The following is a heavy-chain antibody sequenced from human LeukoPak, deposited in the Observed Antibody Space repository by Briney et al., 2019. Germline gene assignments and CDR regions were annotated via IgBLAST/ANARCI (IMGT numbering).Heavy chain of an antibody. CDR3: AKDSIQLWYTPLWRY. V-gene: IGHV3-23*01. CDR2: ISGSGGST. Sequence: GGSLRLSCAASGFTFSSYAMSWVRQAPGKGLERVSAISGSGGSTYYADSVKGRFTISRDNSKNTLYLQMNSLRAEDTAVYYCAKDSIQLWYTPLWRYWGQGTLVTVSS. D-gene: IGHD5-18*01. J-gene: IGHJ4*02. CDR1: GFTFSSYA.